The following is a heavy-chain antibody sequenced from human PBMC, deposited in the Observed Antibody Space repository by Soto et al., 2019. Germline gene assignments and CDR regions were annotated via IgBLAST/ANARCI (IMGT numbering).Heavy chain of an antibody. Sequence: QVQLVQSGSEVKTPGSSVQVSCKASGGGNLRDYRTTWVRQATGRGLEWRGWIIPKLGSANYTQTFQGRVKNTEDALTSTVYMERRSLRSEDTAVYYCAGGGGGYNFGAVYWGPGTPVTVSS. CDR2: IIPKLGSA. CDR1: GGGNLRDYR. J-gene: IGHJ4*02. V-gene: IGHV1-69*01. D-gene: IGHD5-12*01. CDR3: AGGGGGYNFGAVY.